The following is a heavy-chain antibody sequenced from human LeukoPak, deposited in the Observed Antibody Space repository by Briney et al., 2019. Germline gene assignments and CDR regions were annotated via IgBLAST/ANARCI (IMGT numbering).Heavy chain of an antibody. V-gene: IGHV3-11*01. CDR3: ARASPYSSSPYAFDI. J-gene: IGHJ3*02. Sequence: GGSLRLSCAASGFTFSDYYMSWIRQAPGKGLEWVSYISSSGSTIYYADSVKGRFTISRDNAKNSLYLQMNSLRAEDTAVYYCARASPYSSSPYAFDIWGQGTMVTVSS. D-gene: IGHD6-13*01. CDR2: ISSSGSTI. CDR1: GFTFSDYY.